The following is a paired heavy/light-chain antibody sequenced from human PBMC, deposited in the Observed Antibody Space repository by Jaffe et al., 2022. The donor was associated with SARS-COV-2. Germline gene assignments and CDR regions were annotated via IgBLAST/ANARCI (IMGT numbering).Heavy chain of an antibody. J-gene: IGHJ4*02. V-gene: IGHV7-4-1*02. D-gene: IGHD1-1*01. Sequence: QVQLVQSGSELKKPGASVKVSCKASGYTFTDDAMHWVRQAPGQGLEWMGWINTNTGNPTYAQGFTGRSVFSLDTSVSTAYLQISSLKAEDTAVYYCARVQPDGAGGYYFDYWGQGTLVTVSA. CDR1: GYTFTDDA. CDR2: INTNTGNP. CDR3: ARVQPDGAGGYYFDY.
Light chain of an antibody. CDR2: AAS. J-gene: IGKJ2*01. Sequence: AIRMTQSPSSFSASTGDRVTITCRASQAVSSYLAWYQQRPGKAPNLLIYAASTLQSGVPSRFSGSGSGTDFTLTISYLQSEDFATYYCQQYYSYPYTFGQGTKLEIK. V-gene: IGKV1-8*01. CDR1: QAVSSY. CDR3: QQYYSYPYT.